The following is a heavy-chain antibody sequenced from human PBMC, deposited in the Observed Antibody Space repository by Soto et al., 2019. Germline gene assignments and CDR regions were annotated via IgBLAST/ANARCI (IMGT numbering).Heavy chain of an antibody. V-gene: IGHV1-69*02. Sequence: QVQLVQSGAEVNKPGASVKVSCKASGGTFSSYTISWVRQAPGQGLEWMGRIIPILGIANYAQKFQGRVTITADKSTSTAYMELSSLRCEDSAVYYCARFDTRDVWGQGTTVTLSS. CDR2: IIPILGIA. CDR1: GGTFSSYT. CDR3: ARFDTRDV. D-gene: IGHD3-9*01. J-gene: IGHJ6*02.